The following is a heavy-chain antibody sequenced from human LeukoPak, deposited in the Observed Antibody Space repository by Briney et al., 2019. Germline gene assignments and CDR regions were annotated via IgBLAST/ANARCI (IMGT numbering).Heavy chain of an antibody. D-gene: IGHD2-2*01. J-gene: IGHJ4*02. CDR3: ARDIVVPAASGRYFDY. CDR2: IRYDGSDK. V-gene: IGHV3-30*02. CDR1: GFTFSSYG. Sequence: GGSLRLSCAASGFTFSSYGMHWVRQAPGKGLGWVAFIRYDGSDKFYADSVKGRFTNSRDNSKNTLYLQMNSLRPEDTAVYYCARDIVVPAASGRYFDYWGQGTLITVSS.